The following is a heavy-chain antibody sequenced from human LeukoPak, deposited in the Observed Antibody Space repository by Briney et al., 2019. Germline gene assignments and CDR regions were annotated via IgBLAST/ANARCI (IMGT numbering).Heavy chain of an antibody. V-gene: IGHV1-46*01. CDR2: INCSGGST. CDR3: ARCYDNFDVALDI. Sequence: ASVKVSCKASGYSFTSYYIHWVRQAPGQGLEWLGIINCSGGSTSYAQKFQGRVTMTRDTSTRTVYMELSSLRSEDTAMYYCARCYDNFDVALDIWSQGTMVTVSS. CDR1: GYSFTSYY. J-gene: IGHJ3*02. D-gene: IGHD3-9*01.